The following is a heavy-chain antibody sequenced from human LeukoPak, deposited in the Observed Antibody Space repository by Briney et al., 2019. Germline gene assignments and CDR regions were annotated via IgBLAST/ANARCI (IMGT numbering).Heavy chain of an antibody. V-gene: IGHV3-9*01. J-gene: IGHJ4*02. D-gene: IGHD3-22*01. Sequence: AGGSLRLSCTASGFTFDDYAMHWVRQAPGKGLEWVSGISWNSGSIGYADSVKGRFTISRDNAKNSLYLQMNSLRAEDTALYYCAKGFDYYDSSGYDYWGQGTLVTVSS. CDR1: GFTFDDYA. CDR2: ISWNSGSI. CDR3: AKGFDYYDSSGYDY.